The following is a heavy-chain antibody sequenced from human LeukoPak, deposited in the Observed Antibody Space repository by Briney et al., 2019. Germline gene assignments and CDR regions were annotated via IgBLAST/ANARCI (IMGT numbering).Heavy chain of an antibody. CDR2: ISSNGGST. J-gene: IGHJ6*02. Sequence: PGGSLRLSCVVSGFTFSTSGMSWVRQAPGKGLEYVSAISSNGGSTYYANSVKGRFTISRDNSKNTLYLQMGSLRAEDMAVYYCARVEAYGSGSYSKGYYYYYGMDVWGQGTTVTVSS. CDR1: GFTFSTSG. D-gene: IGHD3-10*01. V-gene: IGHV3-64*01. CDR3: ARVEAYGSGSYSKGYYYYYGMDV.